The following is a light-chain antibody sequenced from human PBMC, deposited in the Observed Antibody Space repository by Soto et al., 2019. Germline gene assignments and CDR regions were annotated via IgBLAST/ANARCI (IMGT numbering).Light chain of an antibody. CDR3: QQYNSYHPT. J-gene: IGKJ4*01. V-gene: IGKV1-5*03. CDR2: KAS. Sequence: DLQMTQSPSTVSASXGDRVPIAXRASQSISSWLAWYQQKPGKAPKLLINKASSLESGVPSRFSGSGSGTEFTLTISSLQPDDFATYYCQQYNSYHPTFGGGTKV. CDR1: QSISSW.